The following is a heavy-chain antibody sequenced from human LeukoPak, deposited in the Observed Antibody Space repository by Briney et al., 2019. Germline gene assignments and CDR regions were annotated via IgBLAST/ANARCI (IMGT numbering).Heavy chain of an antibody. J-gene: IGHJ6*02. CDR1: GGSISSYY. D-gene: IGHD3-3*01. CDR2: IYYSGST. V-gene: IGHV4-59*08. Sequence: SQTLSLTCTVSGGSISSYYWSWIRQPPGKGLEWIGYIYYSGSTNYNPSLKSRVTISVDTSKNQFSLKLSSVTAADTAVYYCARGSPPLVSGYYTFYSYGMDVWGQGTTVTVSS. CDR3: ARGSPPLVSGYYTFYSYGMDV.